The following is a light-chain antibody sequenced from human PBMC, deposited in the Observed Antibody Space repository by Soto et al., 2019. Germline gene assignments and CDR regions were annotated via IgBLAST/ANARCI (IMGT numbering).Light chain of an antibody. Sequence: LMTQSPATVSVSPGERATLTCRASQSVSILLAWYQQKPGQAPRXLIHGATTRATGIPARFTGSGAGTEFTLTICSLQSEDFAGYYCQQYNNSPRTFGQGTKVEI. CDR1: QSVSIL. CDR2: GAT. V-gene: IGKV3-15*01. CDR3: QQYNNSPRT. J-gene: IGKJ1*01.